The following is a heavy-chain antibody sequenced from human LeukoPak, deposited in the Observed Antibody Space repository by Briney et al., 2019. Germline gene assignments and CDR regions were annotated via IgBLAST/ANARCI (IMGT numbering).Heavy chain of an antibody. V-gene: IGHV4-39*07. J-gene: IGHJ3*02. CDR2: IYYSGST. Sequence: PSETLSLTCAVSGGSISSSSCYWGWIRQPTGKGLEWIGSIYYSGSTYYNPSLKSRVTISVDTSKNQFSLKLSSVTAADTAVYYCARDRVPEVIHLWRDAFDIWGPRTMVTVSS. D-gene: IGHD5-18*01. CDR3: ARDRVPEVIHLWRDAFDI. CDR1: GGSISSSSCY.